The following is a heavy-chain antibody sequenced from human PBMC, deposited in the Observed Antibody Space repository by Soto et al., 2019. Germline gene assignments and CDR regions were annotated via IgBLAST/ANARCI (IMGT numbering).Heavy chain of an antibody. Sequence: GESLKISCKGSGYSFTSYWIGWVRQMPGKGLEWMGIIYPGDSDTRYSPSFQGQVTISADKSISTAYLQWSSLKASDTAMYYCARRSFYYDSSGYYYDGVLDFSGKGTLVT. D-gene: IGHD3-22*01. CDR2: IYPGDSDT. CDR3: ARRSFYYDSSGYYYDGVLDF. V-gene: IGHV5-51*01. CDR1: GYSFTSYW. J-gene: IGHJ3*01.